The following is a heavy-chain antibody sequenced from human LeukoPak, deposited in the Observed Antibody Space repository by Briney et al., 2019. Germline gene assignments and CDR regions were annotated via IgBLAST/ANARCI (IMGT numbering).Heavy chain of an antibody. D-gene: IGHD4/OR15-4a*01. CDR2: ISGSGGST. Sequence: GGSLRLSCGASGFTFSSYAMSWVRQAPGKGLEWVSAISGSGGSTYYVDSVKGRFTISRDNSKNTLYLQMNSLRAEDTAVYYCAKDPYGDYGGYWGQGTLVTVSS. CDR3: AKDPYGDYGGY. V-gene: IGHV3-23*01. J-gene: IGHJ4*02. CDR1: GFTFSSYA.